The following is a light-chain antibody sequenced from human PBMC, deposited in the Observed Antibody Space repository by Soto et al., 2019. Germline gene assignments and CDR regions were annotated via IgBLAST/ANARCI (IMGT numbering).Light chain of an antibody. CDR1: SSDVGGYNF. CDR2: EVS. V-gene: IGLV2-14*01. J-gene: IGLJ1*01. Sequence: QSALPQPASVSGSPGQSITISCTGTSSDVGGYNFVSWYQQHPGKAPKLMIYEVSNRPSGVSNRFSGSKSGNTASLTIFGLQAEDEADYYCTSYAGSNTLVFGTGTKVTVL. CDR3: TSYAGSNTLV.